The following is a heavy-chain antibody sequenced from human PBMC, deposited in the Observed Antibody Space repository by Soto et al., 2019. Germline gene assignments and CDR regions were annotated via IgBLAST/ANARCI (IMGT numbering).Heavy chain of an antibody. CDR3: ATSNWFDP. CDR1: GGSISSRGYY. Sequence: PSETLSLTCTVSGGSISSRGYYWGWIRQPPGKGLEWIGTIYYSGSTYYYPSLKSRVIISVDTSKNQFSLKLSFVTAADTAVYYCATSNWFDPWGQGTLVTVSS. CDR2: IYYSGST. J-gene: IGHJ5*02. V-gene: IGHV4-39*01.